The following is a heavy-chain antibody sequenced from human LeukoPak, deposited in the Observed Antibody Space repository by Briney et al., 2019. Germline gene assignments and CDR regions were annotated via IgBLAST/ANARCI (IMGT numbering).Heavy chain of an antibody. CDR1: GGSISSYY. D-gene: IGHD3-22*01. CDR2: VFHSGST. CDR3: ARDSSGYYRIDY. J-gene: IGHJ4*02. V-gene: IGHV4-59*08. Sequence: SETLSLTCTVSGGSISSYYWSWIRQPPRKGLEWIGYVFHSGSTNYNPSLKSRVTISVDTSKNQFSLKLTSVTAADTAVYYCARDSSGYYRIDYWGQGTLVTVSS.